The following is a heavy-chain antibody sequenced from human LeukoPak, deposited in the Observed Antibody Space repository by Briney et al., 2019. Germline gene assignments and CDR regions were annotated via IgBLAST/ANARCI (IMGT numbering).Heavy chain of an antibody. CDR3: ARGTGAAAMSFDY. CDR2: IYYNGNT. CDR1: GGSISSYY. J-gene: IGHJ4*02. D-gene: IGHD2-2*01. V-gene: IGHV4-59*01. Sequence: PSETLSLTCTVSGGSISSYYWTWIRQPPGQGLEWVGDIYYNGNTNYNPSLKRRVTISIDTSKNQFSVKLSSVTAAETAVYYCARGTGAAAMSFDYWGQGTLVTVSS.